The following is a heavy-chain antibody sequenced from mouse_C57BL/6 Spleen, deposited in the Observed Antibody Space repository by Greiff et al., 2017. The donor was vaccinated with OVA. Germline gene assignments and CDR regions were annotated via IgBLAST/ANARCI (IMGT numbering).Heavy chain of an antibody. CDR1: GYTFTSYG. V-gene: IGHV1-81*01. J-gene: IGHJ4*01. D-gene: IGHD2-3*01. CDR2: IYPRSGNT. CDR3: ARERIYDGYYNAMDY. Sequence: QVQLQQSGAELARPGASVKLSCKASGYTFTSYGISWVKQRTGQGLEWIGEIYPRSGNTYYNEKFKGKATLTADKSSSTAYMELRSLTSEDSAVYFCARERIYDGYYNAMDYWGQGTSVTVSA.